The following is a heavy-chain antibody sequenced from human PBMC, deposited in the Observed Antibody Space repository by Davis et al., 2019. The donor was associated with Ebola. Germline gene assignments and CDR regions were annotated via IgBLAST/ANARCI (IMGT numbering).Heavy chain of an antibody. J-gene: IGHJ6*02. Sequence: GGSLRLSCAVSGFTFNKYGMYWVGQAPGKGLEWVAAISYDGSNKDYADSVKGGFTISRDNSQNTLSLQMNSLRAEDTAVYYCAEIYWVRYGMDVWGQGTTVTVSS. CDR3: AEIYWVRYGMDV. CDR1: GFTFNKYG. CDR2: ISYDGSNK. V-gene: IGHV3-30*19. D-gene: IGHD2-8*02.